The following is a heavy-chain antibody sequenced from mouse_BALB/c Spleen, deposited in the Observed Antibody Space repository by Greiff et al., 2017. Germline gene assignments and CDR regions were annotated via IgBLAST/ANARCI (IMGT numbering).Heavy chain of an antibody. V-gene: IGHV5-6-2*01. J-gene: IGHJ2*01. D-gene: IGHD2-3*01. Sequence: EVKLMESGGGLVKLGGSLKLSCAASGFTFSSYYMSWVRQTPEKRLELVAAINSNGGSTYYPDTVKGRFTISRDNAKNTLYLQMSSLKSEDTALYYCARHGDGYSYYFDYWGQGTTLTVSS. CDR3: ARHGDGYSYYFDY. CDR2: INSNGGST. CDR1: GFTFSSYY.